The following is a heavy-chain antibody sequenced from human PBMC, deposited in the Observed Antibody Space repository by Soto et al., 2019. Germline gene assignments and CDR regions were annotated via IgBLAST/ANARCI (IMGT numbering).Heavy chain of an antibody. Sequence: GGSLRLSCAASGFTFSNAWMSWVRQAPGKGLEWVGRIKSKTDGGTTDYAAPVKGRFTISRDDSKNTLYLQMNSLKTEDTAVYYCTTDGSNPQPYYYYYMDVWGKGTTVTVSS. D-gene: IGHD4-4*01. CDR3: TTDGSNPQPYYYYYMDV. CDR2: IKSKTDGGTT. V-gene: IGHV3-15*01. J-gene: IGHJ6*03. CDR1: GFTFSNAW.